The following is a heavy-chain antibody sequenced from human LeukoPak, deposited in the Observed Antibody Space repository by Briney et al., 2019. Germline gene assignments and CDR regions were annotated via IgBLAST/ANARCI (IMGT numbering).Heavy chain of an antibody. CDR3: AREYFVGDSRGASWFDP. J-gene: IGHJ5*02. V-gene: IGHV3-30*04. CDR2: ISYEGNKE. CDR1: GFTFSNYV. Sequence: GGSLRLSCAGSGFTFSNYVMYWVRQAPGKGLEWVAVISYEGNKEDYAESVKGRFTISRDISKSTLFLQMNSLRVEDTAVYSCAREYFVGDSRGASWFDPRGQGTLVTVSS. D-gene: IGHD3-22*01.